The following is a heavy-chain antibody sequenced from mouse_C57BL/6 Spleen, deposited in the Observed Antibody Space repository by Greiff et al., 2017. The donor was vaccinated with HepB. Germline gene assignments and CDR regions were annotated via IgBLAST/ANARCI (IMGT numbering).Heavy chain of an antibody. CDR3: ARFFYYGSSSHYAMDY. J-gene: IGHJ4*01. CDR2: IYPGDGDT. D-gene: IGHD1-1*01. Sequence: VQLQQSGAELVKPGASVKISCKASGYAFSSYWMNWVKQRPGKGLEWIGQIYPGDGDTNYNGKFKGKATLTADKSSSTAYMQLSSLTSEDSAVYFCARFFYYGSSSHYAMDYWGQGTSVTVSS. V-gene: IGHV1-80*01. CDR1: GYAFSSYW.